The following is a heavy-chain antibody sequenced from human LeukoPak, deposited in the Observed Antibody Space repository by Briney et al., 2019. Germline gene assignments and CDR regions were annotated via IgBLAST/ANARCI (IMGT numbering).Heavy chain of an antibody. CDR2: IYPGDSDT. Sequence: GSLKISCKGSGYSFTSYCIGWVRQAPGKGLEWMGTIYPGDSDTRYSPSLQGQVTISADKSISTAYLQWSSLKASDTAMYYCARRDYGSLYYYYGMDVWGKGTTVTVSS. CDR1: GYSFTSYC. CDR3: ARRDYGSLYYYYGMDV. J-gene: IGHJ6*04. V-gene: IGHV5-51*01. D-gene: IGHD3-16*01.